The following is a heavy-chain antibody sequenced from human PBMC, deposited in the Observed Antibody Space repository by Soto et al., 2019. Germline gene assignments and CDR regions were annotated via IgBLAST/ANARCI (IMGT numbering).Heavy chain of an antibody. CDR3: AHSPGGSGEIGVGFAA. D-gene: IGHD3-10*01. V-gene: IGHV2-5*02. Sequence: QITLKESGPTLVKPTQTLTLTCTFSGFSLSTSGVGVGWIRQPPGKALEWLALIYWDDDKRYSPSLKSRLTISHDPPTNQVVLATTNLDPVDTATYSCAHSPGGSGEIGVGFAAWGQGTLVTVSS. CDR1: GFSLSTSGVG. J-gene: IGHJ5*02. CDR2: IYWDDDK.